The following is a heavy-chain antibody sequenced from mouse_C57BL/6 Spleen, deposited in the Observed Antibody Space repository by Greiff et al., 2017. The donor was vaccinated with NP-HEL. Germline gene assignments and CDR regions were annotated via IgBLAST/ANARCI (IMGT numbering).Heavy chain of an antibody. CDR2: IDPENGDT. J-gene: IGHJ2*01. CDR1: GFNIKDDY. D-gene: IGHD6-1*01. CDR3: TTSSFPYFDY. V-gene: IGHV14-4*01. Sequence: EVQLQQSGAELVRPGASVKLSCTASGFNIKDDYMHWVKQRPEQGLEWIGWIDPENGDTEYASKVQGKATITADTSSNTAYLQLSSLTSEDTAVYYCTTSSFPYFDYWGQGTTLTVSS.